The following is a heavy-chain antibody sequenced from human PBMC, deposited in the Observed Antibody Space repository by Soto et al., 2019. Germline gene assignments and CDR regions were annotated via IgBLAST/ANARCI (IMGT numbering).Heavy chain of an antibody. D-gene: IGHD3-10*01. CDR1: GGSFSGYY. V-gene: IGHV4-34*01. Sequence: PSETLSLTCAVYGGSFSGYYWSWIRQPPGKGLEWIGEINHRGSTNHNPSLKSRVTISVDTSKNQFSLKLSSVTAADTAVYYCAVEALSTMVERWFDPWGQGTLVTVSS. CDR2: INHRGST. CDR3: AVEALSTMVERWFDP. J-gene: IGHJ5*02.